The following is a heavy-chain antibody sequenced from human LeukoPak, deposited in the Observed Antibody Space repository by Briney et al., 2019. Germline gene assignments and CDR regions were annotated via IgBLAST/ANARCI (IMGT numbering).Heavy chain of an antibody. D-gene: IGHD1-1*01. Sequence: ASVKVSCKASGYTFTSYYMHWVRQAPGQGLEWMGIINPSGGSTSYAQKFQGRVTMTRDMSTSTVYMELSSLRSEDTAAYYCARDHSPTTGTTSYYYYYMDVWGKGTTVIISS. CDR3: ARDHSPTTGTTSYYYYYMDV. J-gene: IGHJ6*03. V-gene: IGHV1-46*01. CDR1: GYTFTSYY. CDR2: INPSGGST.